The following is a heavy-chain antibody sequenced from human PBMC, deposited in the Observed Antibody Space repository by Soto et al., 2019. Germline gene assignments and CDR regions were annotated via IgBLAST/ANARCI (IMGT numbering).Heavy chain of an antibody. CDR3: AKDHAWGRRVTTRFDY. CDR1: GFTFSTYG. CDR2: ISDSGDST. Sequence: EVHLLESGGNLVQPGGSLRLSCAASGFTFSTYGMTWVRQAPGKGLEWVSSISDSGDSTYYADSVKGRFTISRDNSKNTLFLQMNSVRGEDTAVYYCAKDHAWGRRVTTRFDYWGQGALVTVSS. V-gene: IGHV3-23*01. D-gene: IGHD4-17*01. J-gene: IGHJ4*02.